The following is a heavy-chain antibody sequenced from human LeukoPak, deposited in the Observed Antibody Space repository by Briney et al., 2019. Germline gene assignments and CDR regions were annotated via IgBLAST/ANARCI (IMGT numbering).Heavy chain of an antibody. CDR1: GGSFSVYY. J-gene: IGHJ6*04. CDR3: ARGQWLRLPPDSFYYAMDV. D-gene: IGHD5-12*01. CDR2: INHSGST. Sequence: PSETLSLTCDVYGGSFSVYYWNWIRQAPGKGLEWIGEINHSGSTNYNPSLKSRVTISVDTSKNQFSLRLSSVTAADTAVYYCARGQWLRLPPDSFYYAMDVWGKGTTVTVSS. V-gene: IGHV4-34*01.